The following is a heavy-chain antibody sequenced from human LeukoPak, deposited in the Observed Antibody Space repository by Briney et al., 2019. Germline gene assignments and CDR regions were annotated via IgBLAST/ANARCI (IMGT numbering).Heavy chain of an antibody. CDR1: GGSFSGYY. J-gene: IGHJ1*01. D-gene: IGHD2-2*02. Sequence: SETLSLTCAVYGGSFSGYYWSWIRQPPGKGLEWIGEINHSGSTNYNPSLKSRVTISVDTSKNQFSLKLSSVTAADTAVYYCARADCSSASCYRKGVYFQHWGQGTLVTVSS. CDR3: ARADCSSASCYRKGVYFQH. CDR2: INHSGST. V-gene: IGHV4-34*01.